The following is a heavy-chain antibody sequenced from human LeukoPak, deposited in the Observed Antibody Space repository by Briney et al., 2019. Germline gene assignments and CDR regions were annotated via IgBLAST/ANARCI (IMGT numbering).Heavy chain of an antibody. CDR2: IWYDGSNK. J-gene: IGHJ4*02. V-gene: IGHV3-33*06. Sequence: GRSLRLSCAASGFTFSSYGMHWVRQAPGKGLEWVAVIWYDGSNKYYADSVKGRFTISRDNSKNTLYLQMNSLRAEDTAVYYCAKDQDYDSSGSDTWGQGTLVTVSS. CDR1: GFTFSSYG. D-gene: IGHD3-22*01. CDR3: AKDQDYDSSGSDT.